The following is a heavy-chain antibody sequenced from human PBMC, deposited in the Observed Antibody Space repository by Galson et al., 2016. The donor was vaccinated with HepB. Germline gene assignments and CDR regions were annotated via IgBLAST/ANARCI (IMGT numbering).Heavy chain of an antibody. CDR2: IYNTGTT. CDR3: AGDLSSSWTGGFDI. CDR1: GGSIGNYY. D-gene: IGHD3-9*01. V-gene: IGHV4-59*01. Sequence: TLSLTCNVSGGSIGNYYWNWIRKTPGKGLEWIGYIYNTGTTSYNPSLKSRVTISVDTSKNQVSLNLSSVTAADTPVYFCAGDLSSSWTGGFDIWGQGALVTGSS. J-gene: IGHJ4*02.